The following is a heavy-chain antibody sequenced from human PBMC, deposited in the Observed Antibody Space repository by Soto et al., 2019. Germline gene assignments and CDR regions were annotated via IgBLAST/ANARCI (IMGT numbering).Heavy chain of an antibody. J-gene: IGHJ6*02. CDR2: ISTYNGDT. Sequence: QVQLVQSGAEVKKPGASVKVSCKASGYTFTRSGISWVRQAPGQGLEWMGWISTYNGDTNYAQKFQGRVTMTTDTSTSTAYMELRSLRSDDTAVYYCAREGVAPYYYYGMGVWGQGTTVTVSS. D-gene: IGHD5-12*01. V-gene: IGHV1-18*01. CDR3: AREGVAPYYYYGMGV. CDR1: GYTFTRSG.